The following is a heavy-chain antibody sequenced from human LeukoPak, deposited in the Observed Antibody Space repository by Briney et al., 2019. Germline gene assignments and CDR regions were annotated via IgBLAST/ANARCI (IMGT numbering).Heavy chain of an antibody. Sequence: ASVKVSCKASGYTFTSYYMHWVRQAPGQGLEWMGIINPSGGSTSYAQKFQGRVTMTRDTSTSTVYMELSSLKASDTAMYYCARYRGSTVTYWFDSWGQGTLVTVSS. CDR2: INPSGGST. V-gene: IGHV1-46*01. J-gene: IGHJ5*01. D-gene: IGHD4-17*01. CDR3: ARYRGSTVTYWFDS. CDR1: GYTFTSYY.